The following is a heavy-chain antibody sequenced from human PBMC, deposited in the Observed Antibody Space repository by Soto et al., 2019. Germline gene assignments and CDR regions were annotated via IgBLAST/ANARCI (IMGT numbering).Heavy chain of an antibody. CDR2: INPNSGGT. Sequence: ASVKVSCKASGYTFTGYYMHWARQAPGQGLEWMGWINPNSGGTNYAQKFQGWVTMTRDTSISTAYMELSRLRSDDTAVYYCARDSVRTYSSGWLYYYYGMDVWGQGTTVTVSS. D-gene: IGHD6-19*01. J-gene: IGHJ6*02. CDR3: ARDSVRTYSSGWLYYYYGMDV. CDR1: GYTFTGYY. V-gene: IGHV1-2*04.